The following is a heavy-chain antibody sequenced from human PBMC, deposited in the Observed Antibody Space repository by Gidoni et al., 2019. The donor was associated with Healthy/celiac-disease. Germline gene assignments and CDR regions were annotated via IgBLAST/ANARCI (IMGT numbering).Heavy chain of an antibody. CDR2: MSGSGGST. Sequence: EVQLLVSGRCLVQPGGSLRLPCAASGFAFSSDAMSWVRQAPGKGLEWVSGMSGSGGSTYYADSVKGRFTISRDNSKNTLYLQMNSLRAEDTAVYYCAKCSGWTKSDAFDIWGQGTMVTVSS. CDR3: AKCSGWTKSDAFDI. J-gene: IGHJ3*02. D-gene: IGHD6-19*01. V-gene: IGHV3-23*01. CDR1: GFAFSSDA.